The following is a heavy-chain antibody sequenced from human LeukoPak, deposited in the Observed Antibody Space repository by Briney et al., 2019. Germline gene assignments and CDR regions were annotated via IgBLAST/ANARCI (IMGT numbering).Heavy chain of an antibody. D-gene: IGHD3-16*01. Sequence: SETLSLTCTVSGGSISSYYWSWIRQPPGKGLEWIGYIYYSGSTNCNPSLRSRVTISVDTSKNQFSLKLSSVTAADTAVYYCARLGPFGGGAFDIWGQGTMVTVSS. CDR1: GGSISSYY. CDR2: IYYSGST. V-gene: IGHV4-59*08. J-gene: IGHJ3*02. CDR3: ARLGPFGGGAFDI.